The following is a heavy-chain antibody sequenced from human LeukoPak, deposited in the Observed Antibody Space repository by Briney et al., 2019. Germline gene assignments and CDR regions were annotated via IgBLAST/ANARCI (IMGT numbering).Heavy chain of an antibody. V-gene: IGHV4-30-4*01. CDR2: IYYTGRT. Sequence: PSQTLSLTCTVSGGSISSADYYWTWVRQTPAKGLEWIGYIYYTGRTYYHPSLKSRVTISVDTSKNQFSLKLSSVTAADPAVYYCARDGSVAGLHMDVWGQGTTVTVSS. D-gene: IGHD6-19*01. J-gene: IGHJ6*02. CDR3: ARDGSVAGLHMDV. CDR1: GGSISSADYY.